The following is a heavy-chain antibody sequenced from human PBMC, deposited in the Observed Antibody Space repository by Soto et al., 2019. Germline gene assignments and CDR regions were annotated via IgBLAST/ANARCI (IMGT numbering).Heavy chain of an antibody. CDR2: IKQDGSEK. Sequence: GGSLRLSCAASGFTFSSYWMSWVRQAPGKGLEWVANIKQDGSEKYYVDSAKGRFTISRDNAKNSLYLQMNSLRAEDTAVYYCARDRGQQQLVSDYWGQGTLVTVSS. CDR1: GFTFSSYW. V-gene: IGHV3-7*01. J-gene: IGHJ4*02. D-gene: IGHD6-13*01. CDR3: ARDRGQQQLVSDY.